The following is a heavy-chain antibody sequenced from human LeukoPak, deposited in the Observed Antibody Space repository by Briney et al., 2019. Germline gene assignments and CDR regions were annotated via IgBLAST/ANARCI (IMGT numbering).Heavy chain of an antibody. D-gene: IGHD2-2*01. CDR3: AGLRGFYCSSTSCYYYYGMDV. V-gene: IGHV3-23*01. Sequence: GGSLGLSCAASGFTFSSYAMSWVRQAPGKGLEWVSAISGSGGSTYYADSVKGRFTISRDNSKNTLYLQMNSLRAEDTAVYYCAGLRGFYCSSTSCYYYYGMDVWGQGTTVTVSS. CDR1: GFTFSSYA. CDR2: ISGSGGST. J-gene: IGHJ6*02.